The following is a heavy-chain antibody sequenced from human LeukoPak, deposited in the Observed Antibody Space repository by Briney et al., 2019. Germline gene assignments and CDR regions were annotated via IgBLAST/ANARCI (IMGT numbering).Heavy chain of an antibody. CDR1: GGSFSGYY. D-gene: IGHD5-18*01. Sequence: SETLSLTCSVYGGSFSGYYWSWIRQPPGKGLEWIGEINHSGSTNYNPSLKSRVTISVDPSKNQFSLKLSSVTAADTAVYYVARGDRDTAMEQYYYYGMDVWGQGTTVTVSS. J-gene: IGHJ6*02. V-gene: IGHV4-34*01. CDR3: ARGDRDTAMEQYYYYGMDV. CDR2: INHSGST.